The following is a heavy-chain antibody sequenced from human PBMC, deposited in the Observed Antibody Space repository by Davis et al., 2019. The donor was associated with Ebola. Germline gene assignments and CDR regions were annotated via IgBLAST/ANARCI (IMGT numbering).Heavy chain of an antibody. CDR3: ARESYYGHDFDY. CDR2: IKQDGSEK. CDR1: GFTFSSYE. V-gene: IGHV3-7*01. J-gene: IGHJ4*02. D-gene: IGHD1-26*01. Sequence: GESLKISCAASGFTFSSYEMNWVRQAPGKGLEWVANIKQDGSEKYYVDSVKGRFTISRDNAKNSLYLQMNSLRAEDTAVYYCARESYYGHDFDYWGQGTLVTVSS.